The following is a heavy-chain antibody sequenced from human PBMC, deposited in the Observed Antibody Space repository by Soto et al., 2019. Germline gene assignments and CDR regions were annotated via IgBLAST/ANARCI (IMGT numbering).Heavy chain of an antibody. CDR3: VKRAVTGVWWFFDH. D-gene: IGHD6-19*01. Sequence: EVQLLESGGDLVQPGGSLRLSCVASGFIFSDYAMTWVRQAPGKGLEWVSTIGVSGGDTYYADSVKGRFTITRDKSKNTVYVQMNSLRAEDKAVYYCVKRAVTGVWWFFDHWGQGALVAVSS. CDR1: GFIFSDYA. J-gene: IGHJ4*02. CDR2: IGVSGGDT. V-gene: IGHV3-23*01.